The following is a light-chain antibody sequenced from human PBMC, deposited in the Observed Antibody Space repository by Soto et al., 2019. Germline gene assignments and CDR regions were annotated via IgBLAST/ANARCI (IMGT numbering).Light chain of an antibody. V-gene: IGKV2-30*02. CDR2: EVS. Sequence: DVVMTQSPLSLPVTLGQPASISCRSSYSLIHSDGDTYLNWFQQRPGQSPRRLIYEVSNRDSVVPDRCGGSVSGPDFTLKISGVEAEDVGIYCCMQGAHRPWRFGHGTEVEIK. CDR1: YSLIHSDGDTY. CDR3: MQGAHRPWR. J-gene: IGKJ1*01.